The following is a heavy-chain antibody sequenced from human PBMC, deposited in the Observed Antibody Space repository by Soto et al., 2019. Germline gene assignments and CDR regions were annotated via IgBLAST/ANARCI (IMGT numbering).Heavy chain of an antibody. CDR1: GYTFTNFY. V-gene: IGHV1-46*01. J-gene: IGHJ4*02. Sequence: QVQLVQSGAEVMKPGASVKVSCKASGYTFTNFYLHWVRQAPGQGLEWMGIIDPSGGSTTYAQKFQGRVTVTRDTSASTVYMERSSLRSEDTAVYYCARVLTSSSGWFNFDYWGQGTLVTVSS. CDR2: IDPSGGST. D-gene: IGHD6-19*01. CDR3: ARVLTSSSGWFNFDY.